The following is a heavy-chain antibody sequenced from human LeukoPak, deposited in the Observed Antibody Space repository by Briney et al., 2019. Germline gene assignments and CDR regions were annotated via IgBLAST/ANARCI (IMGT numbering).Heavy chain of an antibody. D-gene: IGHD1-1*01. Sequence: ESGPTLVNPTQTLTLTCTFSGFSLTSSGMCVSWIRQPPGKALEWLARIDWDDDEYYNTSLKTRLTISKDTSKNQVVLRMTNMDPVDTATYYCARVLLDVADHWGQGTLVTVSS. J-gene: IGHJ4*02. CDR3: ARVLLDVADH. CDR2: IDWDDDE. V-gene: IGHV2-70*11. CDR1: GFSLTSSGMC.